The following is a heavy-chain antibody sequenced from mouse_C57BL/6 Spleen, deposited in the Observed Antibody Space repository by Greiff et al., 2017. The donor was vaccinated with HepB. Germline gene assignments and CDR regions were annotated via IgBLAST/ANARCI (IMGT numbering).Heavy chain of an antibody. V-gene: IGHV1-82*01. CDR2: IYPGDGDT. J-gene: IGHJ2*01. Sequence: VQGVESGPELVKPGASVKISCKASGYAFSSSWMNWVKQRPGKGLEWIGRIYPGDGDTNCNGKFKGKATLTADKSSSTAYMQLSSLTSEDSAVYFCARGGVYYFDYWGQGTTLTVSS. CDR3: ARGGVYYFDY. CDR1: GYAFSSSW.